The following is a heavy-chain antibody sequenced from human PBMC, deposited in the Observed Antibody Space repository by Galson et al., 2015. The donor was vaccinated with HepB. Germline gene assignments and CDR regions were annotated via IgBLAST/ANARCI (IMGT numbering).Heavy chain of an antibody. CDR3: ARHKVNTAAREY. CDR2: IAEDGSDK. Sequence: SLRLSCAASGFTFSNYWMSWVRRAPGKGLEWVANIAEDGSDKYYVDSVKGRFSISRDNGKSSLFLQMNSLRAEDTAVYYCARHKVNTAAREYWGQGTLVTVSS. V-gene: IGHV3-7*01. CDR1: GFTFSNYW. D-gene: IGHD5-18*01. J-gene: IGHJ4*02.